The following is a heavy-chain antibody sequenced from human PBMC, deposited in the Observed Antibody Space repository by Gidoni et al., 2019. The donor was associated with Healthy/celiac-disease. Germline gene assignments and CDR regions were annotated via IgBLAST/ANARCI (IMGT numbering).Heavy chain of an antibody. CDR1: GYTFTSYY. CDR2: INPSGGST. CDR3: ARGVVVPAASTHWFDP. V-gene: IGHV1-46*01. D-gene: IGHD2-2*01. J-gene: IGHJ5*02. Sequence: QVQLVQSGAEVKKPGASVKVSCKASGYTFTSYYMHWVRQAPGQGLEWMGIINPSGGSTSYAQKFQGRVTMTRDTSTSTVYMELSSLRSEDTAVYYCARGVVVPAASTHWFDPWGQGTLVTVSS.